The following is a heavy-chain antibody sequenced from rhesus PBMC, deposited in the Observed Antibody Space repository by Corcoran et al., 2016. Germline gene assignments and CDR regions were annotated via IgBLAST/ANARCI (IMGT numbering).Heavy chain of an antibody. D-gene: IGHD3-28*01. CDR1: GFTFGSYY. J-gene: IGHJ4*01. CDR3: ARLTSGYYTL. Sequence: EVQLVESGGGLVQPGGSLRLSCTGSGFTFGSYYLYWFRQAPGKGLEWVSVSNTGGGSTWYTDYVKGRFTISKENAKNTLYLQMDSLRAEDTAVYYCARLTSGYYTLWGQGVLVTVSS. CDR2: SNTGGGST. V-gene: IGHV3-8*01.